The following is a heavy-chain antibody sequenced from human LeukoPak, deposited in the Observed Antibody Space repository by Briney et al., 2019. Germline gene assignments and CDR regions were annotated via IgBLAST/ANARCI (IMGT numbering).Heavy chain of an antibody. D-gene: IGHD1-26*01. V-gene: IGHV3-48*01. CDR3: AREFSGSNYGFPFDY. CDR2: ISSSSSTI. CDR1: GFKFSNYA. J-gene: IGHJ4*02. Sequence: PGGSLRLSCAASGFKFSNYAMHWVRQAPGKGLEWVSYISSSSSTIYYADSVKGRFTISRDNAKNSLYLQMNSLRAEDTAVYYCAREFSGSNYGFPFDYWGQGTLVTVSS.